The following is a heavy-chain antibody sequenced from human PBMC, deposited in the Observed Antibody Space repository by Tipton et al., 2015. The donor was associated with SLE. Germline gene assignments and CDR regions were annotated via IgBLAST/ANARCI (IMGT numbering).Heavy chain of an antibody. CDR1: GFSFSSYS. Sequence: SLRLSCAASGFSFSSYSMNWVRQAPGKGLEWVSFISSSGNYIQYGDSMKGRFAISRDNAKNSLYLEMNSLRAEDTAVYYCTTEGRNWGDGFDIWGQGTMVTVSS. D-gene: IGHD3-10*01. CDR2: ISSSGNYI. J-gene: IGHJ3*02. V-gene: IGHV3-21*03. CDR3: TTEGRNWGDGFDI.